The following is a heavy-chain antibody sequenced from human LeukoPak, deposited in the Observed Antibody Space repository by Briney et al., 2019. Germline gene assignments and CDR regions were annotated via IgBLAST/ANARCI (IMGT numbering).Heavy chain of an antibody. J-gene: IGHJ4*02. CDR3: ARAIVVSAGSYSFYFDY. CDR1: GGSISSGGYS. V-gene: IGHV4-30-2*01. Sequence: SETLSLTCAVSGGSISSGGYSWSWIRQPPGKGLEWIGYICHSGSTYYNPSLKSRVTISVDRSKNQFSLKLSSVTAADTAVYYCARAIVVSAGSYSFYFDYWGQGTLVTVSS. CDR2: ICHSGST. D-gene: IGHD3-10*01.